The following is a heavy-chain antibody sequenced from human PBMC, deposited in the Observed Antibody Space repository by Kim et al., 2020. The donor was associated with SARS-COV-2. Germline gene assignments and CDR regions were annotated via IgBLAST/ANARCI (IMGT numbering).Heavy chain of an antibody. CDR1: GISVSINY. Sequence: GGSLRLSCVVSGISVSINYMGWVRQAPGKGLEWVSIIKSDGRTSYADSVKGRFTISRDNSKNTVFLQLNSLRGDDTAVYFCARSAGGGYSNHFDYWGQ. D-gene: IGHD6-13*01. J-gene: IGHJ4*02. CDR2: IKSDGRT. CDR3: ARSAGGGYSNHFDY. V-gene: IGHV3-53*01.